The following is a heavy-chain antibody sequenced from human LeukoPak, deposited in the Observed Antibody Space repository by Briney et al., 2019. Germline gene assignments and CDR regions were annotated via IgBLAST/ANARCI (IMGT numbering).Heavy chain of an antibody. J-gene: IGHJ5*02. V-gene: IGHV3-48*03. CDR2: ISSSGSTI. D-gene: IGHD2-2*01. CDR1: GFTFSSYE. Sequence: QPGGSLRLSCAASGFTFSSYEMNWVRQAPGKGLEWVSYISSSGSTIYYADSVKGRFTISRDNAKNTLYLQMNSLRAEDTAVYYCARERVPAAMSLNWFDPWGQGTLVTVSS. CDR3: ARERVPAAMSLNWFDP.